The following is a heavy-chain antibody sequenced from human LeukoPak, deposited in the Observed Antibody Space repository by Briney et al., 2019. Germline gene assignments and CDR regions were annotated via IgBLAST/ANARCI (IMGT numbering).Heavy chain of an antibody. V-gene: IGHV3-33*01. CDR2: IWYDGSNK. CDR3: ARIALYSSGWYGLDY. Sequence: GGSLRLSCAASGFTFSSYGMHWVRQAPGKGLEWVAVIWYDGSNKYYADSVKGRFTISRDTSKNTLYLQMNSLRAEDTAVYYCARIALYSSGWYGLDYWGQGTLVTVSS. CDR1: GFTFSSYG. D-gene: IGHD6-19*01. J-gene: IGHJ4*02.